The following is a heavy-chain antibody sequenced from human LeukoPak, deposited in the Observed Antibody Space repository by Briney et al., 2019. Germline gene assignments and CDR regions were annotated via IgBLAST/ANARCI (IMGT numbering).Heavy chain of an antibody. CDR1: GFTVSSNY. Sequence: GGSLRLSCAASGFTVSSNYMSWVRQAPGKGLEWISVIYSGGSTYYADSVKGRFTISRDNSKNTLYLQMNSLRAEDTAVYYCARDGRIAVADWGNYWGQGTLVTVSS. CDR3: ARDGRIAVADWGNY. J-gene: IGHJ4*02. V-gene: IGHV3-66*01. CDR2: IYSGGST. D-gene: IGHD6-19*01.